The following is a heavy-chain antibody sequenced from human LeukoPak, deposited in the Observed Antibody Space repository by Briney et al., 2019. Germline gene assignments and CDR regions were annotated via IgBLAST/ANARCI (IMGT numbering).Heavy chain of an antibody. J-gene: IGHJ5*02. D-gene: IGHD4-17*01. Sequence: SETLSLTCTVSGYSISSGYYWGWTRQPPGKGLEWIGSIYHSGSTYYNPSLKSRVTISVDTSKNQFSLKLSSVTAADTAVYYCAKVLVEGDYGLNWFDPWGQGTLVTVSS. CDR1: GYSISSGYY. V-gene: IGHV4-38-2*02. CDR3: AKVLVEGDYGLNWFDP. CDR2: IYHSGST.